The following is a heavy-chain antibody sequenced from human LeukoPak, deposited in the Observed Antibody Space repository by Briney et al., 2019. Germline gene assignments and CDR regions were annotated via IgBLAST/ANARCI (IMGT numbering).Heavy chain of an antibody. V-gene: IGHV1-69*13. Sequence: SVKVSCKASGGTFSSYAISWVRQAPGQGLEWMGGIIPIFGTANYAQKFQGRVTITADESTSTAYMELSSLRSEDTAVYYCARAPRRYSGSFGAFDIWGQGTMVTVSS. CDR2: IIPIFGTA. CDR3: ARAPRRYSGSFGAFDI. CDR1: GGTFSSYA. D-gene: IGHD1-26*01. J-gene: IGHJ3*02.